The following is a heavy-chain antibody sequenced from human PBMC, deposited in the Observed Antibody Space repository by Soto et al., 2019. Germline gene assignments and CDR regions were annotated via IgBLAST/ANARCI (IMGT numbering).Heavy chain of an antibody. Sequence: QVQLVQSGAEVKKPGSSVKVSCKTSGVSFNNNGIGWVRQAPGHGLEWMGGVSPPFRTSNYARKFQGRISITADASTGTVNMELSSLTSEDTAQYYCARVLYYGSGSYSPYGMDVWGQGTTDTVSS. J-gene: IGHJ6*02. CDR1: GVSFNNNG. D-gene: IGHD3-10*01. CDR3: ARVLYYGSGSYSPYGMDV. V-gene: IGHV1-69*01. CDR2: VSPPFRTS.